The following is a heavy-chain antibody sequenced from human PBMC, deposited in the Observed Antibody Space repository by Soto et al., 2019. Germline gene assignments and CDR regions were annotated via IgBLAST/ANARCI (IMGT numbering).Heavy chain of an antibody. CDR3: ARDRDDYGSGNYYNRIDF. V-gene: IGHV1-69*01. Sequence: QVQLVQSGAEVKKPGSSVKVSCKASGGIFSTYAISWLRQAPWQGLEWMGGIIPLFGTPNYAQRFQGRVTITADESTSTAYMELSRLRSEDTAVYYCARDRDDYGSGNYYNRIDFWGPGTLVTVSS. CDR1: GGIFSTYA. CDR2: IIPLFGTP. J-gene: IGHJ4*02. D-gene: IGHD3-10*01.